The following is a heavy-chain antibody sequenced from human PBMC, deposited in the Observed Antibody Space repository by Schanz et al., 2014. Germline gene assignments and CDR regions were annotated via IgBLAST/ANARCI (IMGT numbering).Heavy chain of an antibody. D-gene: IGHD2-15*01. V-gene: IGHV3-64D*06. CDR3: AKGMGYCSGGTCYDYYYYGLDV. CDR2: ITRSGGGT. Sequence: EVQLVESGGYLVQPGGSLRLSCSASGFTFSSYAMHWVRQASGKGLEYVSAITRSGGGTYYSDSVKGRFTISRDNSKNTLYLQMSSLSADDTAVFYCAKGMGYCSGGTCYDYYYYGLDVWGQGTTXTVAS. J-gene: IGHJ6*02. CDR1: GFTFSSYA.